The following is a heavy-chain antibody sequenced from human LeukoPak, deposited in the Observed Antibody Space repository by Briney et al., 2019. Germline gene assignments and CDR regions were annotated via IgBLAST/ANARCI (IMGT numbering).Heavy chain of an antibody. J-gene: IGHJ6*03. D-gene: IGHD4-11*01. CDR1: GFTFSSYA. CDR3: ARVGYSNYHHTYMDV. CDR2: FSGSGGST. Sequence: PGGSLRLSCAASGFTFSSYAMSWVRQAPGKGLECISGFSGSGGSTYYADSVKGRFTISRDNAKNSLYLQMNSLRAEDTAVYYCARVGYSNYHHTYMDVWGKGTTVTVSS. V-gene: IGHV3-23*01.